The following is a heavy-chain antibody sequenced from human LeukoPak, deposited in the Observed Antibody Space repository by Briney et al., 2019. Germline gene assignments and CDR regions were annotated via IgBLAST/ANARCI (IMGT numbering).Heavy chain of an antibody. V-gene: IGHV1-24*01. D-gene: IGHD2-8*01. CDR1: GYTLTELS. J-gene: IGHJ4*02. Sequence: ASVKVSCKVSGYTLTELSMHWVRQAPGKGLEWMGGFDPEDGETIYAQKFQGRVTMTEDTSTDTAYMELSSLRSEDTAVYYCATGESLLTLFDYWGQGTLVTVSS. CDR3: ATGESLLTLFDY. CDR2: FDPEDGET.